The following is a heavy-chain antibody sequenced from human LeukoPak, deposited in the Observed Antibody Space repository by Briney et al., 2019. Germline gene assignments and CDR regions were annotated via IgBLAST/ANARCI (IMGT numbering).Heavy chain of an antibody. D-gene: IGHD6-13*01. J-gene: IGHJ5*02. V-gene: IGHV1-18*01. CDR3: ARTLTPTSRNHFPPPSYSSSWYVDWFDP. CDR2: ISAYNGNT. Sequence: GASVKVSCKASGYTFTSYGISWVRQAPGQGVEWMGWISAYNGNTNYAQKLQGRVTMTTDTSTSTAYMELRSLRSDDTAVYYCARTLTPTSRNHFPPPSYSSSWYVDWFDPWGQGTLVTVSS. CDR1: GYTFTSYG.